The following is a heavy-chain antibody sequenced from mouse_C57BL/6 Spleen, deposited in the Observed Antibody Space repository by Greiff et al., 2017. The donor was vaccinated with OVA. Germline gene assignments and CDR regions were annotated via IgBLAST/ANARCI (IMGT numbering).Heavy chain of an antibody. CDR3: ARQDYYGSSRFAY. CDR1: GFTFSSYG. V-gene: IGHV5-6*01. D-gene: IGHD1-1*01. J-gene: IGHJ3*01. Sequence: EVKLMESGGDLVKPGGSLKLSCAASGFTFSSYGMSWVRQTPDKRLEWVATISSGGSYTYYPDSVKGRFTISRDNAKNTLYLQMSSLKSEDTAMYYCARQDYYGSSRFAYWGQGTLVTVSA. CDR2: ISSGGSYT.